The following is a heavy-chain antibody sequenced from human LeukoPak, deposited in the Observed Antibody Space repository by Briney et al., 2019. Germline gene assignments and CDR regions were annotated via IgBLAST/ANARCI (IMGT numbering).Heavy chain of an antibody. D-gene: IGHD3-10*01. CDR2: ISYSGST. V-gene: IGHV4-30-4*01. CDR1: GGLISSGDFY. J-gene: IGHJ6*02. Sequence: SETLSLTCTVSGGLISSGDFYWSWIRQPPGKGLEWIGYISYSGSTYYNPSLKSRVTMSVDTSKSQFSLELSSLTAADTAVYYCARDVLLWFGELSGMDVWGQGTTVTVSS. CDR3: ARDVLLWFGELSGMDV.